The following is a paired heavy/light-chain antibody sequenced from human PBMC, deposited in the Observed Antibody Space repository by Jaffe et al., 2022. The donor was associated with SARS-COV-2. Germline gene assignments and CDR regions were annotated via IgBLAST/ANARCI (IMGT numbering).Light chain of an antibody. CDR1: QSVSSN. J-gene: IGKJ2*01. V-gene: IGKV3-15*01. CDR2: GAS. Sequence: EIVMTQSPATLSVSPGERATLSCRASQSVSSNLAWYQQKPGQAPRLLIYGASTRATGIPARFSGSGSGTEFTLTISSLQSEDFAVYYCQQYNNWPQTFGQGTKLEIK. CDR3: QQYNNWPQT.
Heavy chain of an antibody. CDR1: GFTFSSYA. Sequence: EVQLLESGGGLVQPGGSLRLSCAASGFTFSSYAMSWVRQAPGKGLEWVSAISGSGGSTYYADSVKGRFTISRDNSKNTLYLQMNSLRAEDTAVYYCARQFLGYCSGGSCYEEAFDIWGQGTMVTVSS. D-gene: IGHD2-15*01. CDR2: ISGSGGST. V-gene: IGHV3-23*01. J-gene: IGHJ3*02. CDR3: ARQFLGYCSGGSCYEEAFDI.